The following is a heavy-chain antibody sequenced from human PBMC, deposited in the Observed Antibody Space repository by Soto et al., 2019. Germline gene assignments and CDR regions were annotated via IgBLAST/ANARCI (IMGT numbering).Heavy chain of an antibody. Sequence: SETLSLTCAVSGGSISSGGYYWSWIRQHPGKGLEWIGYIYYSGSTYYNPSLKSRVTISVDTSKNQFSLKLSSVTAADTAVYYCASQYYGSGSYNDYWGQGTLVTVSS. V-gene: IGHV4-31*11. CDR1: GGSISSGGYY. CDR3: ASQYYGSGSYNDY. D-gene: IGHD3-10*01. J-gene: IGHJ4*02. CDR2: IYYSGST.